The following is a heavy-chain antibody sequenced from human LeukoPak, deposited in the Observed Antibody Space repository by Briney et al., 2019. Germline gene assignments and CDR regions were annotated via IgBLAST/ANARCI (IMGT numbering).Heavy chain of an antibody. CDR2: IKQDGSEK. V-gene: IGHV3-7*03. CDR1: GFTFSRYW. D-gene: IGHD3-22*01. J-gene: IGHJ4*02. CDR3: ARDKGDYDTSGSLFVF. Sequence: HPGGSLRLSCAASGFTFSRYWMSWVRQVPRKGLEWVANIKQDGSEKYYVDSVKGRFTTSRDNAKNSLYLQMNSLRAEDTAVYYCARDKGDYDTSGSLFVFGGQGTLVTVSS.